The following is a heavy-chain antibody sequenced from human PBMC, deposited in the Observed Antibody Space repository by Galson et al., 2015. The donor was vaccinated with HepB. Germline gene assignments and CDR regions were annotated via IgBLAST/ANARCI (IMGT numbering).Heavy chain of an antibody. V-gene: IGHV1-2*04. CDR1: GYTSTGYY. CDR2: INPNSGGT. Sequence: SVKVSCKASGYTSTGYYMHWVRQAPGQGLEWMGWINPNSGGTNYAQKFQGWVTMTRDTSISTAYMELSRLRSDDTAVYYCASSNKYSSSLWGGGVNAFDIWGQGTTVTVSS. CDR3: ASSNKYSSSLWGGGVNAFDI. D-gene: IGHD6-13*01. J-gene: IGHJ3*02.